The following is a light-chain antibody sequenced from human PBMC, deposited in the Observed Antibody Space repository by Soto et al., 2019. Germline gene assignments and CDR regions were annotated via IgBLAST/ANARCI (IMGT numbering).Light chain of an antibody. V-gene: IGKV3-11*01. CDR3: QQRYSWPPIT. J-gene: IGKJ5*01. CDR1: QSVSNS. CDR2: DVS. Sequence: EIVLTQSPATLSLSPGERVTLSCRASQSVSNSLAWYQQKPGQPPRLLIYDVSNRATGIPARFSGSGSGTDFTLTITSLEPEDFAVYYCQQRYSWPPITFGQGTRLEIK.